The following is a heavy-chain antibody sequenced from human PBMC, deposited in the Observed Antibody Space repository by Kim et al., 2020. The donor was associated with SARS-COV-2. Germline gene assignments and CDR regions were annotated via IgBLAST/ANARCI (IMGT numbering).Heavy chain of an antibody. CDR2: INNGGNP. Sequence: GGSLRLSCVASGFTFTSRAMSWVRQSPVKGLEWVASINNGGNPYYANSVKGRFTISRDITKYTLYLQINSLRADDTALYYCAKDHPSNGWPAFSSWGQGTQVTVSS. V-gene: IGHV3-23*01. CDR3: AKDHPSNGWPAFSS. D-gene: IGHD6-19*01. CDR1: GFTFTSRA. J-gene: IGHJ5*02.